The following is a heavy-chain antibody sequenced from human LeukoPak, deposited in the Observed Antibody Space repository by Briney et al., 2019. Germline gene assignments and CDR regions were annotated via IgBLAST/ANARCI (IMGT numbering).Heavy chain of an antibody. CDR3: AKAPGTTVTRGFDY. CDR2: VTYSGAPT. V-gene: IGHV3-23*01. CDR1: GFTFSDYA. Sequence: PGGSLRLSCAASGFTFSDYAMSWVRQAPGKGLEWVSAVTYSGAPTYYADSVKGRFTISRDTPKNTLYLQMNSLRVEDTAVYYCAKAPGTTVTRGFDYWGQGTLVTVSS. D-gene: IGHD4-17*01. J-gene: IGHJ4*02.